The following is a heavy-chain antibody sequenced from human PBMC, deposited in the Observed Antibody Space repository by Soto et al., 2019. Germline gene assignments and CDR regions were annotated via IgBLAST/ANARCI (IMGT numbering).Heavy chain of an antibody. V-gene: IGHV3-23*01. Sequence: PGGSLRLSCAASGFTFSKYAMIWVRQAPGKGQEWVSGITGSGLTIEHSASVKGRFTISRVNSKNTVYLQMNSLRAEDTAIYYCAKDDVSGDGLWLVSDWGQGTPVTVSS. D-gene: IGHD2-21*02. CDR2: ITGSGLTI. CDR1: GFTFSKYA. J-gene: IGHJ4*02. CDR3: AKDDVSGDGLWLVSD.